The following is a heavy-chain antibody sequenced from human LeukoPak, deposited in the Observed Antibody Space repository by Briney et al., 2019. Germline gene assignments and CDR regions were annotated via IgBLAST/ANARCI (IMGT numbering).Heavy chain of an antibody. J-gene: IGHJ4*02. Sequence: SVTVSCKASGGTFSSYAISWVRQAPGQGLEWMGGIIPIFGTANYAQKFQGRVTITADESTSTAYMELNSLRAEDTAVYYCAREGGAGLSSGWYYLDYWGQGTLVSVSS. CDR1: GGTFSSYA. CDR2: IIPIFGTA. D-gene: IGHD6-19*01. CDR3: AREGGAGLSSGWYYLDY. V-gene: IGHV1-69*01.